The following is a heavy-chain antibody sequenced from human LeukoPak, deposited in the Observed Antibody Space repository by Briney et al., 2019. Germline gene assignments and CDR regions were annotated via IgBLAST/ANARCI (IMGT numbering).Heavy chain of an antibody. CDR2: IKEDGSEI. J-gene: IGHJ4*02. CDR1: GFIFSNYW. Sequence: PGGSLRLSCAASGFIFSNYWMSWIRQAPGKGLEWVANIKEDGSEIFSVDSVKGRFTVSRDNAKNSLYLQMDSLRAEDTAIYYCAREIITTPGYWGQGTLVTVSS. V-gene: IGHV3-7*03. CDR3: AREIITTPGY. D-gene: IGHD3-3*01.